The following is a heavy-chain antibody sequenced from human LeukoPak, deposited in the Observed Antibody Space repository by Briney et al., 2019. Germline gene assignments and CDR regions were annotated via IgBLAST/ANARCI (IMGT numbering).Heavy chain of an antibody. CDR1: GFSFTNAW. Sequence: KAGGSLRLSCVVSGFSFTNAWMSGVRQAPGKGLDWVGRIRTEADGGTADYAAPVKGRFTISRDDSKNTLFLQMNSLESEDTAVYYCTKTSPHFDYWGQGILVTVSS. CDR3: TKTSPHFDY. V-gene: IGHV3-15*05. CDR2: IRTEADGGTA. J-gene: IGHJ4*02.